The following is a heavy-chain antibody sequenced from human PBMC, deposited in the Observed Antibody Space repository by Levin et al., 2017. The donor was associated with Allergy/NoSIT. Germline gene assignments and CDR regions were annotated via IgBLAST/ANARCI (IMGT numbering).Heavy chain of an antibody. J-gene: IGHJ4*02. Sequence: QAGGSLRLSCAASGFTFSSYEMNWVRQAPGKGLEWVSYISSSGSTIYYADSVKGRFTISRDNAKNSLYLQMNSLRAEDTAVYYCARDYTHYGSGSYYMGPYYFDYWGQGTLVTVSS. CDR3: ARDYTHYGSGSYYMGPYYFDY. V-gene: IGHV3-48*03. D-gene: IGHD3-10*01. CDR2: ISSSGSTI. CDR1: GFTFSSYE.